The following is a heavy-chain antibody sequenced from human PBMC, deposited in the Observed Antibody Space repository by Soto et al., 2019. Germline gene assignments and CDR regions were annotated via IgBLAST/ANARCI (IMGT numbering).Heavy chain of an antibody. V-gene: IGHV1-69*13. CDR3: ARAHGSSWYNWFDP. CDR2: IIPLFGTT. J-gene: IGHJ5*02. CDR1: GRTFSSYG. Sequence: SVKVSCKAYGRTFSSYGISCVRQAPGQGLEWMGGIIPLFGTTNFAQKFKGRVTITADESTSTVYMELSSLRFEDTAVYYCARAHGSSWYNWFDPWGQGTLVTVSS. D-gene: IGHD6-19*01.